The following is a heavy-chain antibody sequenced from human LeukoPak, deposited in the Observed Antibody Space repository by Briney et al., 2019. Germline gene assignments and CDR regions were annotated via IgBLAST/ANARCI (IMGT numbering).Heavy chain of an antibody. CDR3: ARRGVAAAATNFDY. Sequence: PSETLSLTCTVSGGSISSSSYYWGWIRQPPGKGLEWIGSIYYSGSIYYNPSLKSRVTISVDTSKNQFSLKLSSVTAADTAVYYCARRGVAAAATNFDYWGQGTLVSVSS. CDR2: IYYSGSI. V-gene: IGHV4-39*01. CDR1: GGSISSSSYY. D-gene: IGHD6-13*01. J-gene: IGHJ4*02.